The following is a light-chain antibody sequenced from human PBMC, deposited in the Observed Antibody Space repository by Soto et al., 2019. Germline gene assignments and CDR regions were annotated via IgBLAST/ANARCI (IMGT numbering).Light chain of an antibody. Sequence: EIMLTQSPATLSLSPGERATLCCRASQSVSSYLSWYQQIPGQAPRLLNYDASNRATSIPARFSGSGSGTDFTLTISSLESEDFAVYNRQQRSNWPPRITSGQRTRLEIK. CDR1: QSVSSY. J-gene: IGKJ5*01. CDR2: DAS. CDR3: QQRSNWPPRIT. V-gene: IGKV3-11*01.